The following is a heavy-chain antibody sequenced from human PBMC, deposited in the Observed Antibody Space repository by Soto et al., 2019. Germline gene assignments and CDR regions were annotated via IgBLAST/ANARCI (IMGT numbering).Heavy chain of an antibody. Sequence: LRLSCAASGFTFSSYAMSWVRQAPGKGLEWVSAISGSGGSTYYADSVKGRFTISRDNSKNALYLQMNSLRAEDTAVYYCAKVKSYYDSSGYYDYWGQGTLVTVSS. J-gene: IGHJ4*02. CDR2: ISGSGGST. D-gene: IGHD3-22*01. CDR3: AKVKSYYDSSGYYDY. CDR1: GFTFSSYA. V-gene: IGHV3-23*01.